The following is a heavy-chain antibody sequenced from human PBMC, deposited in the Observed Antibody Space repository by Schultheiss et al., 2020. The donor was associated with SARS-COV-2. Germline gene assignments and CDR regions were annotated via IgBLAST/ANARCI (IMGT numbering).Heavy chain of an antibody. D-gene: IGHD3-10*01. Sequence: SETLSLTCTVSGGSISSYYWSWIRQPPGKGLEWIGYIYYSGSTNYNPSLKSRVTISVDTSKNQFSLKLSSVTAADTAVYYCARGTGSGSYRRNWFDPWGQGTLVTVSS. CDR2: IYYSGST. CDR3: ARGTGSGSYRRNWFDP. J-gene: IGHJ5*02. V-gene: IGHV4-59*01. CDR1: GGSISSYY.